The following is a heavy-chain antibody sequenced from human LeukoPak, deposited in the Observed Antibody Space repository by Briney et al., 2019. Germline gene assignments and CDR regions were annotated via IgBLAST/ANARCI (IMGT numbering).Heavy chain of an antibody. Sequence: SETLSLTCAVYGGSFSGYYWSWIRQPPGKGLEWIGEINHSGSTNYNPSLKSRVTISVDTSKNQFSLKLSSVTAADTAVYYCARGYSSSFDYWGQGTLVTVSS. J-gene: IGHJ4*02. CDR1: GGSFSGYY. CDR2: INHSGST. CDR3: ARGYSSSFDY. D-gene: IGHD6-6*01. V-gene: IGHV4-34*01.